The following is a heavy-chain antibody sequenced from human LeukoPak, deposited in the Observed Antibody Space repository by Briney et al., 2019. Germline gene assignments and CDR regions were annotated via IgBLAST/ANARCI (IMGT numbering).Heavy chain of an antibody. D-gene: IGHD1-14*01. J-gene: IGHJ3*02. CDR2: IYYIGSTGST. V-gene: IGHV4-59*12. Sequence: SETLSLTCTVSGGSISSYYWSWIRQPPGKGLEWIGYIYYIGSTGSTNYNPSLKSRVIISVDTSKNQFSLKLSSVTAADTAVYYCATGLLSGYDAFDIWGQGTMVTVS. CDR1: GGSISSYY. CDR3: ATGLLSGYDAFDI.